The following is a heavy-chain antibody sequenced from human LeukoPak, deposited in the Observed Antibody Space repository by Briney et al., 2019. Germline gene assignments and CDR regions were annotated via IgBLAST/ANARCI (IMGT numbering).Heavy chain of an antibody. D-gene: IGHD3-10*01. CDR2: IYYSGST. V-gene: IGHV4-59*01. CDR3: ARSNLPYYYGSGSYYPFDY. Sequence: SETLSLTCTVSGGSISSYYWSWIRQPPGKGLEWIGYIYYSGSTNYNPSLKSRVTISVDTSKNQFSLKLSSVTAADTAVYYCARSNLPYYYGSGSYYPFDYWGQGTLVTVSS. J-gene: IGHJ4*02. CDR1: GGSISSYY.